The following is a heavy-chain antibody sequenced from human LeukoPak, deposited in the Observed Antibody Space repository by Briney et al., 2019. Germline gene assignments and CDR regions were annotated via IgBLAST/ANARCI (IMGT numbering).Heavy chain of an antibody. Sequence: SGGSLRLSCAASGFSFSKYGVHWIRQTPGKGLQWVAVISFDGRNKYYADSVKGRFTISRDNSNNTLYLQMNSLRPDDTAVYYCAKWGDYGDFDALDFWGQGTLVTVSS. CDR1: GFSFSKYG. V-gene: IGHV3-30*18. CDR2: ISFDGRNK. J-gene: IGHJ3*01. D-gene: IGHD4-17*01. CDR3: AKWGDYGDFDALDF.